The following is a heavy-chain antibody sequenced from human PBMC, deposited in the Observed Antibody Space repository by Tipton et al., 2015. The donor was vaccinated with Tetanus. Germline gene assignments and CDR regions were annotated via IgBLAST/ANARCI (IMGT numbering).Heavy chain of an antibody. Sequence: QLVQSGAEVKKPGASVKVSCKASGYTFTSYYMHWVRQAPGQGLEWMGIINPSGGSTSYAQKFQGRVTMTRDTSTGTVYMELSRLRFEDTAVYYCARGLFGGSGSINYIDYWGQGTLVTVSS. J-gene: IGHJ4*02. CDR3: ARGLFGGSGSINYIDY. CDR1: GYTFTSYY. V-gene: IGHV1-46*01. D-gene: IGHD3-10*01. CDR2: INPSGGST.